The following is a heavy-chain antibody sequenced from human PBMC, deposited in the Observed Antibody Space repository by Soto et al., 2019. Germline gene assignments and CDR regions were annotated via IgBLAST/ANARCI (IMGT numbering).Heavy chain of an antibody. CDR1: GVSSSSGSYH. J-gene: IGHJ6*02. CDR3: TRHSQWLAHGLAV. V-gene: IGHV4-39*01. D-gene: IGHD6-19*01. CDR2: IYYSGGT. Sequence: SETVSLTCAVSGVSSSSGSYHWGWIRQPPGKGLEWIGSIYYSGGTYYNPSLKSRVIIFVDSSQNQFSLKLGSVTGADTAVYFCTRHSQWLAHGLAVWGQGTTVTVSS.